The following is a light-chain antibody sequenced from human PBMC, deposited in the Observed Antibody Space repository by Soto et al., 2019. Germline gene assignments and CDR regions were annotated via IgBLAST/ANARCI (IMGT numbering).Light chain of an antibody. CDR2: EVT. J-gene: IGLJ2*01. CDR3: SSYAGSNTDVV. Sequence: QSALTQPPSASGSPGQSVTISCTGTSSDVGGYDYVSWYQQHPGKAPKLMIYEVTKRASGVPDRFSGSKSGNTASLTVSGLQVEDEADYYCSSYAGSNTDVVFGGGIKLTVL. V-gene: IGLV2-8*01. CDR1: SSDVGGYDY.